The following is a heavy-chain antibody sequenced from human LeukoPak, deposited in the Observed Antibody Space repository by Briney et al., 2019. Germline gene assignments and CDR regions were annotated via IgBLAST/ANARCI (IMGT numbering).Heavy chain of an antibody. Sequence: SETLSLTCTVSGGSISSYYWSWIRQPPGKGLEWIGRIYTSGSTNYNPSLKSRVTMSVDTSKNQFSLKLSSVTAADTAVYYCARGGFGEFSTGPLRYWGQGTLVTVSS. CDR1: GGSISSYY. D-gene: IGHD3-10*01. CDR2: IYTSGST. V-gene: IGHV4-4*07. CDR3: ARGGFGEFSTGPLRY. J-gene: IGHJ4*02.